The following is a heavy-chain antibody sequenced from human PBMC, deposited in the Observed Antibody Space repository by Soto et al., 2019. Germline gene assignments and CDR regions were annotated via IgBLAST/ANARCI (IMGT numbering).Heavy chain of an antibody. J-gene: IGHJ6*02. Sequence: TLSLTCAVYGGSFSGYYWSWIRQPPGKGLEWIGEINHSGSTNYNPSLKSRVTISVDTSKNQFSLKLSSVTAADTAVYYCARGGYDFWSGYSPYYYYYGMDVWGQGTTVTVS. V-gene: IGHV4-34*01. D-gene: IGHD3-3*01. CDR2: INHSGST. CDR3: ARGGYDFWSGYSPYYYYYGMDV. CDR1: GGSFSGYY.